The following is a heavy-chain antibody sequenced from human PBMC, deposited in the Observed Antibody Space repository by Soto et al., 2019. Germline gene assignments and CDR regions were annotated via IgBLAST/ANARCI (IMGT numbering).Heavy chain of an antibody. CDR3: ARDSGRSDVVPAAISAMDV. D-gene: IGHD2-2*01. CDR1: GYTFTSYD. V-gene: IGHV1-8*01. J-gene: IGHJ6*02. CDR2: MNPNSGNT. Sequence: ASVKVSCKASGYTFTSYDINWVRQATGQGLEWMGWMNPNSGNTGYAQKFQGRVTMTRNTSISTAYMELSSLRSEDTAVYYCARDSGRSDVVPAAISAMDVWGQGTTVTVSS.